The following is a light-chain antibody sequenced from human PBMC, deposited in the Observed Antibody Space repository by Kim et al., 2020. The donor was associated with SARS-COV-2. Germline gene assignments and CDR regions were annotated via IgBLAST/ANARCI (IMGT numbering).Light chain of an antibody. J-gene: IGKJ4*01. CDR1: QSISSH. V-gene: IGKV3-11*01. CDR2: DAS. Sequence: LSPGERDTLSCRASQSISSHLAWYQQRPGQAPRLLIYDASNRATGIPARFSGSGSGTDFTLTISSLEPEDFAVYYCQQRNSWPQTFGGGTKVDIK. CDR3: QQRNSWPQT.